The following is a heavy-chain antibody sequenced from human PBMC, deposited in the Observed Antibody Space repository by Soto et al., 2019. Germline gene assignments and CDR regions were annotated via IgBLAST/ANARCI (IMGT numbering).Heavy chain of an antibody. J-gene: IGHJ6*02. D-gene: IGHD6-6*01. CDR1: GGTFSSYA. Sequence: SVKVSCKASGGTFSSYAISWVRQAPGQGLEWMGGIIPIFGTANYAQKFQGRVTITADESTSTAYMELSSLRSEDTAVYYCARFGSPHKTKVARPGPGRMDVWGQGTTVTV. CDR2: IIPIFGTA. V-gene: IGHV1-69*13. CDR3: ARFGSPHKTKVARPGPGRMDV.